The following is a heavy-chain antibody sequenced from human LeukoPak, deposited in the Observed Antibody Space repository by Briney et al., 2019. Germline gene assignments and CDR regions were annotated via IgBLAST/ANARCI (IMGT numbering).Heavy chain of an antibody. D-gene: IGHD3-3*01. J-gene: IGHJ6*02. V-gene: IGHV3-30-3*01. CDR3: ARELDDFWSEDYYGMDV. CDR1: GFTFSSYA. Sequence: GGSLRLSCAASGFTFSSYAMHWVRQAPGEGLEWVAVISYDGSNKYYADSVKGRFTISRDNSKNTLYLQMNSLRAEDTAVYYCARELDDFWSEDYYGMDVWGQGTTVTVSS. CDR2: ISYDGSNK.